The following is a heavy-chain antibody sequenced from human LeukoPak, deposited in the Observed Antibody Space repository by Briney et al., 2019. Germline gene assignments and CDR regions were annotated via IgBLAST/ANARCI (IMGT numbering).Heavy chain of an antibody. CDR1: GYTFTGKF. CDR2: IDPNSGGT. V-gene: IGHV1-2*02. CDR3: ARDREGLAYFDY. J-gene: IGHJ4*02. D-gene: IGHD3/OR15-3a*01. Sequence: ASVKVSCKASGYTFTGKFIHWVRQAPGQGLEWMGWIDPNSGGTDNAQRFRGRVTMTRDTSTSTAYMDLSSLISDDTAVYYCARDREGLAYFDYWGQGTLVTVSS.